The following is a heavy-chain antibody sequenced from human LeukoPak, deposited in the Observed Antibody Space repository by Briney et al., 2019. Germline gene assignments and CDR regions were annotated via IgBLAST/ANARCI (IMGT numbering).Heavy chain of an antibody. J-gene: IGHJ4*02. CDR2: INHSGST. CDR3: ASAAYYYGSGSYYNARDY. CDR1: GGSFSGYY. D-gene: IGHD3-10*01. V-gene: IGHV4-34*01. Sequence: PSETLSLTCAVYGGSFSGYYWSWIRQPPGKGLEWIGEINHSGSTNYNPSLKSRVTILVDTSKNQFSLKLSSVTAADTAVYYCASAAYYYGSGSYYNARDYWGQGTLVTVSS.